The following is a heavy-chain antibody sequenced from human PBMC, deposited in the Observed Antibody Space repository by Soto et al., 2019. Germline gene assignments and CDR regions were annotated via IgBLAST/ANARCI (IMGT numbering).Heavy chain of an antibody. CDR2: IWYDGSNK. Sequence: QVQLVESGGGVVQPGRSLRLSCAASGFTFSSYGMHWVRQAPGKGLEWVAVIWYDGSNKYYADSVKGRFTISRDNSKNTLYLQMNSLRAEDTAVYYCARDQPLDGMDVWGQGTTVTVSS. CDR3: ARDQPLDGMDV. V-gene: IGHV3-33*01. CDR1: GFTFSSYG. J-gene: IGHJ6*02.